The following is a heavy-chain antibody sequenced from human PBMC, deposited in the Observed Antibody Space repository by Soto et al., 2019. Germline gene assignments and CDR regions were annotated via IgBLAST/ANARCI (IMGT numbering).Heavy chain of an antibody. Sequence: QVQLVQSGAEVKKPGSSVKVSCKASGGTFSSYTISWVRQAPGQGLEWMGRIIPILGIANYAQKFQGRVTITADKSTSTAYMELSSLRSEDTAVHYCARLYSSGWSSVDYWGQGTLVTVSS. V-gene: IGHV1-69*02. CDR2: IIPILGIA. J-gene: IGHJ4*02. CDR3: ARLYSSGWSSVDY. D-gene: IGHD6-19*01. CDR1: GGTFSSYT.